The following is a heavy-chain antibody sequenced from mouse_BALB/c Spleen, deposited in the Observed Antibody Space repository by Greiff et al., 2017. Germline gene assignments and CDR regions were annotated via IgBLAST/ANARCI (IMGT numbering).Heavy chain of an antibody. Sequence: EVKLMESGPGLVKPSQSLSLTCSVTGYSITSGYYWNWIRQFPGNKLEWMGYISYDGSNNYNPSLKNRISLTRDTSKNRFFLKLNSVTTEDTATYYCASPIYYDYDDAWFAYWGQGTLVTVSA. CDR3: ASPIYYDYDDAWFAY. V-gene: IGHV3-6*02. CDR1: GYSITSGYY. CDR2: ISYDGSN. D-gene: IGHD2-4*01. J-gene: IGHJ3*01.